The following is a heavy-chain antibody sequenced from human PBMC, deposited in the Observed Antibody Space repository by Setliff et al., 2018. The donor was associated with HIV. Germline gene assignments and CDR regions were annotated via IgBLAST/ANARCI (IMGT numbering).Heavy chain of an antibody. Sequence: PVGSLSLSCAASGFTFSSYWMHWVRQVPGKGLVWVSRINSDGSSTTYADFVKGRFTISRDNAKNTLYLQMNSLRAEDTAVYSCARARGGNSEWSYWGQGTLVTVSS. CDR3: ARARGGNSEWSY. V-gene: IGHV3-74*03. CDR2: INSDGSST. J-gene: IGHJ4*02. D-gene: IGHD2-15*01. CDR1: GFTFSSYW.